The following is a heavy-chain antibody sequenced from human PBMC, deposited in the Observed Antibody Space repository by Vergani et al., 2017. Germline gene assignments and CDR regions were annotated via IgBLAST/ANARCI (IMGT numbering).Heavy chain of an antibody. CDR2: IYPGDSDT. V-gene: IGHV5-51*03. Sequence: EVMLVQSGAEVKKPGESLKISCKGSGYSFTSYWIGWVRQMPGKGPEWMGIIYPGDSDTRYSPSFQGQVTISADKSISTAYLQWSSLKASDTAMYYCARIYDFWSGYEYYFDYWGQGTLVTVSS. J-gene: IGHJ4*02. CDR1: GYSFTSYW. D-gene: IGHD3-3*01. CDR3: ARIYDFWSGYEYYFDY.